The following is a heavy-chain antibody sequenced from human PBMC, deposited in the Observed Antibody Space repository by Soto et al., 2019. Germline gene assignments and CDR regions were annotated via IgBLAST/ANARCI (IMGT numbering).Heavy chain of an antibody. D-gene: IGHD1-1*01. CDR3: GRLEGLATISYYFDY. V-gene: IGHV4-59*04. CDR2: VYYNGST. J-gene: IGHJ4*02. CDR1: GGSISNYY. Sequence: PSETLSLTCSVSGGSISNYYWSWIRQPPGKGLEWIGYVYYNGSTYYNPSLESRVTMSVDKSKNQFSLKLMSLSAADTAVYYCGRLEGLATISYYFDYWGQGALVTVSS.